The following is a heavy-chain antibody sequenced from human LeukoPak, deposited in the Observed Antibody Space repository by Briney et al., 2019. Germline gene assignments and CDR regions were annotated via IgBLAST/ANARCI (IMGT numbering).Heavy chain of an antibody. Sequence: ASVKVSCKASGYTFTGYYMHWVRQAPGQGLEWMGWINPKSAGTNYAQKFQGRVTMTRDTSISTAYMELSRLRSDDTAVYYCARDRLVVVPAAIRGYYMDVWGKGTTVTVSS. CDR2: INPKSAGT. V-gene: IGHV1-2*02. D-gene: IGHD2-2*02. CDR1: GYTFTGYY. J-gene: IGHJ6*03. CDR3: ARDRLVVVPAAIRGYYMDV.